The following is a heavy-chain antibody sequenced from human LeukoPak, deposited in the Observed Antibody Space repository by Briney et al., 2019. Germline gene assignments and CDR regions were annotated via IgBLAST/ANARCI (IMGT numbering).Heavy chain of an antibody. CDR2: ISSSSSYI. CDR1: GFTFSSYS. Sequence: GGSLRLSCAASGFTFSSYSMNWVRQAPGKGLEWVSSISSSSSYIYYADSVKGRFTISRDNAKNSLYLQMNSLRAEDTALYYCAKGAAVYYYYGMDVWGQGTTVTVSS. V-gene: IGHV3-21*04. J-gene: IGHJ6*02. CDR3: AKGAAVYYYYGMDV. D-gene: IGHD6-13*01.